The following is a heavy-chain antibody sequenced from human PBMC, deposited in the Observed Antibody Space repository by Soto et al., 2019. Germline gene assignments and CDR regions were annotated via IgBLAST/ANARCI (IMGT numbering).Heavy chain of an antibody. CDR2: ISYDGSNK. CDR1: GFTFSSYG. J-gene: IGHJ4*02. V-gene: IGHV3-30*18. Sequence: QVQLVESGGGVVQPGRSLRLSCAASGFTFSSYGMHWVRQAPGKGLEWVAVISYDGSNKYYADSVKGRFTISSDNSKNTLYLQMNSLRAEDTAVYYCANSAASSYYFDYWGQGTLVTVSS. D-gene: IGHD1-26*01. CDR3: ANSAASSYYFDY.